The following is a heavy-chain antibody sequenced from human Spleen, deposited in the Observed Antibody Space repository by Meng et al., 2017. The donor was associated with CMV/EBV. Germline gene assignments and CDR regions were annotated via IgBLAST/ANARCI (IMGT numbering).Heavy chain of an antibody. J-gene: IGHJ4*02. CDR3: ARSSSSPRGRSDY. Sequence: GGSLRLSCAASGFTFSSYWMHWVRQAPGKGLVWVSRINSDGSSTTYADSAKGRFTISRDNAKNTLYLQMNSLRAEDTAVYYCARSSSSPRGRSDYWGQGSLVTVSS. V-gene: IGHV3-74*01. CDR2: INSDGSST. D-gene: IGHD6-6*01. CDR1: GFTFSSYW.